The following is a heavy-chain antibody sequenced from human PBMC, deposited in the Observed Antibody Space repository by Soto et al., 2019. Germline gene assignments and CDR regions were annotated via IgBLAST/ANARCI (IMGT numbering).Heavy chain of an antibody. CDR3: ARLSSSWYKFDY. D-gene: IGHD6-13*01. J-gene: IGHJ4*02. CDR2: ISSSGSTI. CDR1: GFTFSSYE. V-gene: IGHV3-48*03. Sequence: PGGSLRLSCAASGFTFSSYEMNWVRQAPGKGLEWVSYISSSGSTIYYADSVKGRFTISRDNAKNSLYLQMNSLRAEDTAVYYCARLSSSWYKFDYWGQGTLVTVSS.